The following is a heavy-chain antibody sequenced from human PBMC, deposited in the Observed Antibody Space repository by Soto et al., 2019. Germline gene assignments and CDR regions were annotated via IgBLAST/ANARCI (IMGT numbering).Heavy chain of an antibody. V-gene: IGHV5-10-1*01. CDR3: ARLDDFFYYYGMDV. CDR2: IDPSDSYT. D-gene: IGHD3-3*01. CDR1: GYSFTSYW. J-gene: IGHJ6*02. Sequence: GESLKISCKGSGYSFTSYWISWVRQMPGKGLEWMGRIDPSDSYTNYSPSFQGHVTISADKSISTAYLQWSSLKASVTAMYYCARLDDFFYYYGMDVWGQGATVTVSS.